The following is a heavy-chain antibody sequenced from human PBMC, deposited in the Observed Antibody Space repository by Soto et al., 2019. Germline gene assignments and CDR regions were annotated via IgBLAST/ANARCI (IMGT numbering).Heavy chain of an antibody. D-gene: IGHD2-21*02. CDR1: GFSVRTNY. CDR2: FERGGSI. Sequence: GASLSLSCAASGFSVRTNYMSWVRQAPGKGLEWVSVFERGGSIYYADSVKGRFIISRDYAKNTVYLQMNSLRADDTAVYYCARAGVTAHFFDYWGQGTLVTVSS. V-gene: IGHV3-53*01. J-gene: IGHJ4*02. CDR3: ARAGVTAHFFDY.